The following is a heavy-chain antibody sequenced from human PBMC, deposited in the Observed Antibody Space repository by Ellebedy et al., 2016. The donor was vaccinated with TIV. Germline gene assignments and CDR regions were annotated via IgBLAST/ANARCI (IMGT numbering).Heavy chain of an antibody. CDR3: ALPGGDFWSGYYDHGYYYYGMDV. D-gene: IGHD3-3*01. V-gene: IGHV1-69*13. Sequence: SVKVSXXASGYTFTSYYMHWVRQAPGQGLEWMGGIIPIFGTANYAQKFQGRVTITADESTSTAYMELSSLRSEDTAVYYCALPGGDFWSGYYDHGYYYYGMDVWGQGTTVTVSS. CDR2: IIPIFGTA. J-gene: IGHJ6*02. CDR1: GYTFTSYY.